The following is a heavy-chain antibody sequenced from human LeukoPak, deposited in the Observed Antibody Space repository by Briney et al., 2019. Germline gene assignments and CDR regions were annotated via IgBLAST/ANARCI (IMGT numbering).Heavy chain of an antibody. CDR2: ISSSSSTI. V-gene: IGHV3-48*04. J-gene: IGHJ3*02. Sequence: GGSLRLSCAASGFTSSSYSMNWVRQAPGKGLEWVSYISSSSSTIYYADSVKGRFTISRDNAKNSLYLQMNSLRAEDTAVYYCAREGGGLERRFVLGSLAFDIWGQGTMVTVSS. CDR1: GFTSSSYS. CDR3: AREGGGLERRFVLGSLAFDI. D-gene: IGHD1-1*01.